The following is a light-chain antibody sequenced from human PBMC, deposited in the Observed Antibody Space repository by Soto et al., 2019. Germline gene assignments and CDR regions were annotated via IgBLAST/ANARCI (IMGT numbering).Light chain of an antibody. CDR3: MQATHLPPLT. CDR1: QSLVSSDGNTY. J-gene: IGKJ5*01. CDR2: KVS. Sequence: DVVMTQSPVTLPVTLGQSASITCRSSQSLVSSDGNTYLNWFQQRPGQCPRRLIYKVSKRDSGVPDRFNGSGSGTDFTLKISRVEAEDVAVYYGMQATHLPPLTFGQGTRLEIK. V-gene: IGKV2-30*01.